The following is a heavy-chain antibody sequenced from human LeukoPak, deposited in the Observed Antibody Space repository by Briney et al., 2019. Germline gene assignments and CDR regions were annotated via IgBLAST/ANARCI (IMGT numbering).Heavy chain of an antibody. Sequence: PGGSLRLSCAASGFTFSSYSMSWVRQAPGKGLEWVSYISSSSSTIYYADSVKGRFTISRDNAKNSLYLQMNSLRAEDTAVYYCARQWYYYDSSGYYYDAFDIWGQGTMVTVSS. CDR3: ARQWYYYDSSGYYYDAFDI. V-gene: IGHV3-48*04. D-gene: IGHD3-22*01. J-gene: IGHJ3*02. CDR1: GFTFSSYS. CDR2: ISSSSSTI.